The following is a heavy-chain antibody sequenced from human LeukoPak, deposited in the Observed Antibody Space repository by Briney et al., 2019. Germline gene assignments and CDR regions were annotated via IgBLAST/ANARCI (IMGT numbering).Heavy chain of an antibody. CDR2: IYRGST. D-gene: IGHD6-13*01. CDR3: ARHAAISAAGTALFDS. Sequence: SETLSLTCTVSGGSISNYYWSWIRQSPGKGLDWIGYIYRGSTNYNPSLKSRVTISVDTSKNQVSLQLTSATATDTAVYYCARHAAISAAGTALFDSWGQGTLVTVSS. V-gene: IGHV4-59*08. J-gene: IGHJ4*02. CDR1: GGSISNYY.